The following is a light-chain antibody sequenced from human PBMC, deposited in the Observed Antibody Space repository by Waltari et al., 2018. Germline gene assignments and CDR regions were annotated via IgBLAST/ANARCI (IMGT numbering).Light chain of an antibody. CDR3: HVWHPDMDPGV. J-gene: IGLJ1*01. V-gene: IGLV3-21*04. CDR1: NIGSSS. Sequence: SYALTQPPSVSVAPGTTARITCGGDNIGSSSVHWYQQKPGPAPVLVIFYDSDRPSGIPERFSGSNSGNTATLTISSVEAGDEAKYYCHVWHPDMDPGVFGPGTEVSV. CDR2: YDS.